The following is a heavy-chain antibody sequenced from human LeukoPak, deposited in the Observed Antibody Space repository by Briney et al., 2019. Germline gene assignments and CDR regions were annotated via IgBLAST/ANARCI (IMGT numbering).Heavy chain of an antibody. D-gene: IGHD1-26*01. J-gene: IGHJ6*03. CDR3: ARDAGGVGATPHYYYYYIDV. CDR1: GGSISSGRYY. CDR2: IYTSGST. Sequence: PSQTLSLTCTVSGGSISSGRYYWSWIRQPAGKGLEWIGRIYTSGSTNYNPSLKSRVTISVDTSKNQFSLKLSSVTAADTAVYYCARDAGGVGATPHYYYYYIDVWGKGTTVTVSS. V-gene: IGHV4-61*02.